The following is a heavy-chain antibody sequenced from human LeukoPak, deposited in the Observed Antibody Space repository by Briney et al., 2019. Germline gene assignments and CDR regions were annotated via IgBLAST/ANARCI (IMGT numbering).Heavy chain of an antibody. CDR3: AREGPSAAGLTY. CDR2: IYTSGST. CDR1: GGSISSSSYY. J-gene: IGHJ4*02. V-gene: IGHV4-61*02. D-gene: IGHD6-13*01. Sequence: SETLSLTCTVSGGSISSSSYYWGWIRQPAGKGLEWIGRIYTSGSTNYNPSLKSRVTISVDTSKNQFSLKLSSVTAADTAVYYCAREGPSAAGLTYWGKGTLVTVSS.